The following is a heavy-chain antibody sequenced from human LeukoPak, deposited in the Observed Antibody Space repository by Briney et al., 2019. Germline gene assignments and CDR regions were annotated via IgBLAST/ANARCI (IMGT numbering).Heavy chain of an antibody. V-gene: IGHV3-30*04. J-gene: IGHJ3*02. Sequence: PGGSLRLSCAASGFTFSSYAMHWVRQAPGKGLEWVAVISYDGSNKYYADSVKGRFTISRDNSKNTLYLQMNSLRAEDTAVYYCARGYSYGPTDAFDIWGQGTMVTVSS. D-gene: IGHD5-18*01. CDR3: ARGYSYGPTDAFDI. CDR2: ISYDGSNK. CDR1: GFTFSSYA.